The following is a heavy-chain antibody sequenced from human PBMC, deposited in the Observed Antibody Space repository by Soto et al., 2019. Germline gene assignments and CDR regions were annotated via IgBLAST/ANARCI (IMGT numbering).Heavy chain of an antibody. J-gene: IGHJ5*02. V-gene: IGHV4-34*01. Sequence: QVQLQQWGAGLLKPSETLSLTCAVYGGSFSGYYWSWIRQPPGKGLEWIGEINHSGSTNYNPSLTSLVTISVDTSKNQFSLKLSSVTAADTAVYYCATSTDMITFGGVIVNGGWFDPWGQGTLVTVSS. D-gene: IGHD3-16*02. CDR2: INHSGST. CDR1: GGSFSGYY. CDR3: ATSTDMITFGGVIVNGGWFDP.